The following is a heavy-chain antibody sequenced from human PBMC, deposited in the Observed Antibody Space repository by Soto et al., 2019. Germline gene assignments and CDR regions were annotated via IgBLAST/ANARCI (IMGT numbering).Heavy chain of an antibody. CDR2: IYYSGST. CDR1: GGSISSYY. Sequence: SETLSLTCTASGGSISSYYCNWIRQPPGKGLEWIGYIYYSGSTNYNPSLKSRVTISVDTSKNQFSLKLSSVTAADTAVYYCARVRYSSSWYDFDYWGQGTLVTVPQ. CDR3: ARVRYSSSWYDFDY. V-gene: IGHV4-59*01. J-gene: IGHJ4*02. D-gene: IGHD6-13*01.